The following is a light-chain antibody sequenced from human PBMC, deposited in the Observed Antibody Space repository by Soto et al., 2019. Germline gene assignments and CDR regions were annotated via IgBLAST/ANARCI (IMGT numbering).Light chain of an antibody. CDR1: QSVSSN. Sequence: EIVMTQSTATLSVSPGERATLSCRASQSVSSNLAWYQQKPGQAPRLLIYATSTMATGIPERFSGSGSGTEFTLTISSLQSEDFAVYNCQQYDNKPPSTFGQGTRLEIK. CDR2: ATS. V-gene: IGKV3-15*01. CDR3: QQYDNKPPST. J-gene: IGKJ5*01.